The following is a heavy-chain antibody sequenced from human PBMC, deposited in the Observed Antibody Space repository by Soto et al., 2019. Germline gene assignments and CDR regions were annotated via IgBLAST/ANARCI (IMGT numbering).Heavy chain of an antibody. Sequence: QVQLVQSGAEVKKPGSLVKVSCKASGGTFSSYAISWVRQAPGQGLEWMGGIIPIFGTANYAQKFQGRVTITADESTSTAYMELSSLRSEDTAVYYCARVWELLGGYYFDYWGQGTLVTVSS. CDR2: IIPIFGTA. D-gene: IGHD1-26*01. CDR3: ARVWELLGGYYFDY. CDR1: GGTFSSYA. V-gene: IGHV1-69*01. J-gene: IGHJ4*02.